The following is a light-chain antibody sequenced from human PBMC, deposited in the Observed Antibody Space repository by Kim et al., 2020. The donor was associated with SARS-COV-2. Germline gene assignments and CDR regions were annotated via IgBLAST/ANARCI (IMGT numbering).Light chain of an antibody. CDR3: QLWDGSHVV. V-gene: IGLV3-9*01. Sequence: SYELTQPLSVSVALGQTGKIPCGGDNVGRKNVNWYQQKAGQAPVLVIYRDNNRPSGIPERFSGSNSGNTATLTISSAQAGDEADYYCQLWDGSHVVFGGGTQLTVL. CDR2: RDN. CDR1: NVGRKN. J-gene: IGLJ2*01.